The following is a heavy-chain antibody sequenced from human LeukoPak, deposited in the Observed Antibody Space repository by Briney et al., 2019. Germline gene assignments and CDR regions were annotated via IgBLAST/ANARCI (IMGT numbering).Heavy chain of an antibody. J-gene: IGHJ6*02. CDR1: GFTFSNYW. CDR3: AKPLLGSGSYYGHYYCGMDV. D-gene: IGHD3-10*01. Sequence: GGSLRLSCTASGFTFSNYWMHWVRQAPGKGLEWVSSISSSSSYIYYADSVKGRFTISRDNAKNSLYLQMNSLRAEDTAVYYCAKPLLGSGSYYGHYYCGMDVWGQGTTVTVSS. V-gene: IGHV3-21*04. CDR2: ISSSSSYI.